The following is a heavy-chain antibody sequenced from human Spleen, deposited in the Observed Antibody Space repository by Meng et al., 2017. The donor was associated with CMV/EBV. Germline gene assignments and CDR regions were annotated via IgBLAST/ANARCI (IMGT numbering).Heavy chain of an antibody. CDR2: ISSSGSTI. CDR1: GFTFNTYE. J-gene: IGHJ3*02. V-gene: IGHV3-48*03. D-gene: IGHD5-12*01. CDR3: VGYSGYDFAVDI. Sequence: GGSLRLSCAASGFTFNTYEMRWVRQAPGKGLEWISYISSSGSTIHYAEAVKGRFTISRDNAKHSLYLQMNSLRAEDTAVYYCVGYSGYDFAVDICGQGTMVTVSS.